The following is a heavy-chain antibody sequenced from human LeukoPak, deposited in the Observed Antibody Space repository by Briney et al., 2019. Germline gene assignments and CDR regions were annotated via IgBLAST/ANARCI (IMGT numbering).Heavy chain of an antibody. CDR3: ARDLTKTSVVTPIWYFDL. CDR1: GYTFTDYY. Sequence: ASVKVSCKASGYTFTDYYMHWVRQAPGQGLEWMGWINPNSGGTNYAQKFQGRVTMTRDTSISTAYMELSRLRSDDTAVYYCARDLTKTSVVTPIWYFDLWGRGTLVTVSS. D-gene: IGHD4-23*01. J-gene: IGHJ2*01. V-gene: IGHV1-2*02. CDR2: INPNSGGT.